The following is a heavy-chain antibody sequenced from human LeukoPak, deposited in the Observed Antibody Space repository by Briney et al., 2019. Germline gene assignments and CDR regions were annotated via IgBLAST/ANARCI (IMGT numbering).Heavy chain of an antibody. V-gene: IGHV3-48*03. Sequence: GGSLRRSCTASGFTCCDYARNWVRQAPGKGREWVSYISSSGSTIDYTDSGKGRFTISRDNPKNSLDLQMKSLSAADVACYVCASEPYGSGTYFDYWGQGTLVTVSS. D-gene: IGHD3-10*01. CDR1: GFTCCDYA. CDR2: ISSSGSTI. CDR3: ASEPYGSGTYFDY. J-gene: IGHJ4*02.